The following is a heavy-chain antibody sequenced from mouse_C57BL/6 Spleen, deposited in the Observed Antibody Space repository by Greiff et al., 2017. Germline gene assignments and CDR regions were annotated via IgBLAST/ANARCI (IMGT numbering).Heavy chain of an antibody. D-gene: IGHD2-4*01. Sequence: EVQVVESGPGLVKPSQSLSLTCSVTGYSITSGYYWNWIRQFPGNKLEWMGYISYDGSNNYNPSLKNRISITRDTSKNQFFLKLNSVTTEDTATYYCAREEASDYRIVFDYWGQGTTLTVSS. V-gene: IGHV3-6*01. CDR3: AREEASDYRIVFDY. CDR1: GYSITSGYY. CDR2: ISYDGSN. J-gene: IGHJ2*01.